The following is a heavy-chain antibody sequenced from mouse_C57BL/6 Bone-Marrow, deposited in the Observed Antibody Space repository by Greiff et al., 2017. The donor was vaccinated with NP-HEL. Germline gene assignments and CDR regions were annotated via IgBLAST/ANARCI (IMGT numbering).Heavy chain of an antibody. CDR3: ASGLPRDY. V-gene: IGHV1-61*01. J-gene: IGHJ2*01. CDR1: GYTFTSYW. D-gene: IGHD2-2*01. CDR2: ISPSDSET. Sequence: QVQLKQSGAELVRPGSSVKLSCKASGYTFTSYWMDWVKQRPGQGLEWIGNISPSDSETHYNQKFKDKATLTVDKSSSTAYMQLSSLTSEDSAVYYCASGLPRDYWGQGTTLTVSS.